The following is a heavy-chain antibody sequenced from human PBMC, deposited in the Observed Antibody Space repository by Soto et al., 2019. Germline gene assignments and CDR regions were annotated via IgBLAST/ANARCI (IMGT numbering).Heavy chain of an antibody. V-gene: IGHV3-23*01. Sequence: GGSLRLSCAASGFTFSSYAMSWVRQAPGKGLEWVSAISGSGGGTYYADSVKGRFTISRDNSKNTLYLQMNSLRAEDTAVYYYAKDFRPIVATRGYYDSSGYYLGYFDYWGQGTLVTVSS. CDR1: GFTFSSYA. CDR2: ISGSGGGT. CDR3: AKDFRPIVATRGYYDSSGYYLGYFDY. D-gene: IGHD3-22*01. J-gene: IGHJ4*02.